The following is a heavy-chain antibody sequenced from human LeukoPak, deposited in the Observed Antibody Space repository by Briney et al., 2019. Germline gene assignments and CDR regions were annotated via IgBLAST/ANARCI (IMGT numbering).Heavy chain of an antibody. D-gene: IGHD2-15*01. Sequence: GGSLTLSCAASGFAFSTYAMTWVRQAPGKGLEWVSEISGSGGSTYYGDSVRGRFTNSRDNAEDTLYLQMNSLRAEDTAVYYCARGVDWGQGTLVTVSS. J-gene: IGHJ4*02. CDR2: ISGSGGST. CDR1: GFAFSTYA. V-gene: IGHV3-23*01. CDR3: ARGVD.